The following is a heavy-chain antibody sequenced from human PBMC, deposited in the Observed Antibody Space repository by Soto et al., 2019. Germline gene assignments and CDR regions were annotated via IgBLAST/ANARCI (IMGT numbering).Heavy chain of an antibody. V-gene: IGHV3-21*01. CDR1: GFTFSSYS. J-gene: IGHJ6*02. CDR3: ARSDSSGLYYYYYGMDV. CDR2: ISSSSSYI. Sequence: PGGSLRLSCAASGFTFSSYSMNWFRQAPGKGLEWVSSISSSSSYIYYADSVKGRFTISRDNAKNSLYLQMNSLRAEDTAVYYCARSDSSGLYYYYYGMDVWGQGTTVTVSS. D-gene: IGHD3-22*01.